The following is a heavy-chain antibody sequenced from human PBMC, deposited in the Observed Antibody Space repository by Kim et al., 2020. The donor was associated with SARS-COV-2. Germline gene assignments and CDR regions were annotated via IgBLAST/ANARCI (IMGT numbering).Heavy chain of an antibody. D-gene: IGHD2-8*01. J-gene: IGHJ3*02. V-gene: IGHV5-51*01. CDR2: FYPGDSDT. CDR1: DYNFNNKW. CDR3: GRWKNGNFGDSFDI. Sequence: GESLKISCQGFDYNFNNKWIGWVRQVPGKGLEWMGIFYPGDSDTRYRPSSQGHITMSADTSMNTAYLHWSSLQASDTAMYFCGRWKNGNFGDSFDIWGQGTMVTV.